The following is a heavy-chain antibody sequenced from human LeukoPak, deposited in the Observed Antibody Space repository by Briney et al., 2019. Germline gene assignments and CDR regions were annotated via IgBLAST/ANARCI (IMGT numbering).Heavy chain of an antibody. D-gene: IGHD1-26*01. J-gene: IGHJ4*02. Sequence: PGGSLRLSCAASGFTFSSYAMSWVRQAPGRGLEWVSYISSSGSTIYYADSVKGRFTISRDNAKNSLYLQMNSLRAEDTAVYYCARDTGRFGERSGSGLEYWGQGTLVTVSS. CDR2: ISSSGSTI. CDR1: GFTFSSYA. V-gene: IGHV3-48*04. CDR3: ARDTGRFGERSGSGLEY.